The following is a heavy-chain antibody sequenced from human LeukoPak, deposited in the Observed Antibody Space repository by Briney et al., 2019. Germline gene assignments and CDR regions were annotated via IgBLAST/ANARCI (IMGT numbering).Heavy chain of an antibody. Sequence: SETLSLTCTVSGGSISSYYWSWIRQPPGKGLEWIGYIYYRGSTNYHPSLKSRVTISVDTSKNQFSLKLSSVTAADTAVYYCARERGRSYGSVPYYYYYMDVWGKGTTVTISS. CDR1: GGSISSYY. CDR2: IYYRGST. D-gene: IGHD5-18*01. CDR3: ARERGRSYGSVPYYYYYMDV. J-gene: IGHJ6*03. V-gene: IGHV4-59*01.